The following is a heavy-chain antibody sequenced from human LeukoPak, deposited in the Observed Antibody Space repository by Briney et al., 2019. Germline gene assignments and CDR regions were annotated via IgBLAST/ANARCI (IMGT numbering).Heavy chain of an antibody. CDR3: AKDHTQDSSGYYGY. V-gene: IGHV3-30*18. CDR2: ISYDGSNK. CDR1: GFTFTSHW. D-gene: IGHD3-22*01. J-gene: IGHJ4*02. Sequence: PGGSLRLSCAASGFTFTSHWMSWVRQAPGKGLEWVAVISYDGSNKYYADSVKGRFTISRDNSKNTLYLQMNSLRAEDTAVYYCAKDHTQDSSGYYGYWGQGTLVTVSS.